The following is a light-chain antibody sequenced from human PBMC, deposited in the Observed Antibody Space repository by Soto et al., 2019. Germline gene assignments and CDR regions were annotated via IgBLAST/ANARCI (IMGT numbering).Light chain of an antibody. Sequence: EIVLTQSPGTLSLSPGERATLSCRASQSVTSTYFAWYQQKPGQAPRLLLYGASSRATGIPDRFSGGGSGTDFTLTISRLEPEDFAVYYCQQYGSAPLTFGGGTKVEIK. CDR3: QQYGSAPLT. CDR2: GAS. CDR1: QSVTSTY. J-gene: IGKJ4*01. V-gene: IGKV3-20*01.